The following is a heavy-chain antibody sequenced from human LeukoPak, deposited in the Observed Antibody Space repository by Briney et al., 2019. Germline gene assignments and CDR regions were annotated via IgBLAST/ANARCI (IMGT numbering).Heavy chain of an antibody. Sequence: GGSLRLSCAASGFTVSSSYMSWVRQAPGKGLGWVSVLYTGGDTYYADSVKGRFTISRDNSKNTLYLQMNSLRAEDTAVYYCARAGYTGYGILCYWGQGTLVTVSS. V-gene: IGHV3-53*01. J-gene: IGHJ4*02. D-gene: IGHD5-12*01. CDR3: ARAGYTGYGILCY. CDR2: LYTGGDT. CDR1: GFTVSSSY.